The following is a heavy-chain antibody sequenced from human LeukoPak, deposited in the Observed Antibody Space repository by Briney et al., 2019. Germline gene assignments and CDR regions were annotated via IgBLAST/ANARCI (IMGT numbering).Heavy chain of an antibody. CDR2: ISYDGSNK. Sequence: GGSLRLSCAASGFTFSSYAMHWVRQAPGKGLEWVAVISYDGSNKYYADSVKGRFTISRDNSKNTLYLQMNSLGAEDTAVYYCAKSSAYYYGSGSYYNDYWGQGTLVTVSS. CDR3: AKSSAYYYGSGSYYNDY. J-gene: IGHJ4*02. CDR1: GFTFSSYA. D-gene: IGHD3-10*01. V-gene: IGHV3-30-3*02.